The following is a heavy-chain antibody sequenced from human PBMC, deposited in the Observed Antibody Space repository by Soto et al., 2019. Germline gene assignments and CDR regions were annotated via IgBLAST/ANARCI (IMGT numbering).Heavy chain of an antibody. CDR2: ISYDGSNK. J-gene: IGHJ6*02. D-gene: IGHD3-3*01. V-gene: IGHV3-30*18. CDR3: AKDFFPGNYYYYGMDV. Sequence: PGGSLRLSCAASGFTFSSYGMHWVRQAPGKGLEWVAVISYDGSNKYYADSVKGRFTISRDNSKNTLYLQMNSLRAEDTAVYYCAKDFFPGNYYYYGMDVWGQGTTVTVSS. CDR1: GFTFSSYG.